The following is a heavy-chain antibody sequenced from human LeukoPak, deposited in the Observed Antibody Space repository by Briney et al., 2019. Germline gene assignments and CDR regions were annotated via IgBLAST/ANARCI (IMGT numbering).Heavy chain of an antibody. CDR3: ARDRGYYDILTGI. V-gene: IGHV1-18*01. J-gene: IGHJ4*02. CDR1: GGTFSSYA. D-gene: IGHD3-9*01. CDR2: ISAYNGNT. Sequence: ASVKVSCKASGGTFSSYAISWVRQAPGQGLEWMGWISAYNGNTNYAQKLQGRVTMTTDTSTSTAYMELRSLRSDDTAVYYCARDRGYYDILTGIWGQGTLVTVSS.